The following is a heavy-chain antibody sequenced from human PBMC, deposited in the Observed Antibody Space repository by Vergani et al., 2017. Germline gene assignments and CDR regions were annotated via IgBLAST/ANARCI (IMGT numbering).Heavy chain of an antibody. CDR1: GGSISSYY. V-gene: IGHV4-4*07. J-gene: IGHJ3*02. D-gene: IGHD4-17*01. Sequence: QVQLQESGPGLMKPSETLSLTCTVSGGSISSYYWSWIRQTAGKGLKWLGRTYARGSATYNPSLKSRLSMSVDTSKNPFSLKLSSVTAADTALYYCARVWTTVTFDAFDIWGQGTMVTVSS. CDR3: ARVWTTVTFDAFDI. CDR2: TYARGSA.